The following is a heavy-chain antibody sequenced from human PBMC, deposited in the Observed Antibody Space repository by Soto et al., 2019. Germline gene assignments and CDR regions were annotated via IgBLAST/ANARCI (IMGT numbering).Heavy chain of an antibody. J-gene: IGHJ4*02. CDR3: ARIGWGGDS. V-gene: IGHV4-61*01. CDR1: SGSVRTGSYH. Sequence: PSETLSLTCSVSSGSVRTGSYHWSWIRQPPGKGLEWIGFIPNNGSPDYNPSLKSRVVASIDRSKNQFSLKVNSVTAADTAVYFCARIGWGGDSWGQGTLVTVSS. D-gene: IGHD7-27*01. CDR2: IPNNGSP.